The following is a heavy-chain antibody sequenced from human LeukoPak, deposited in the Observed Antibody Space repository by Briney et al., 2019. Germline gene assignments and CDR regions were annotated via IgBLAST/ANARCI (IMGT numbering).Heavy chain of an antibody. CDR1: GFTFSSYS. Sequence: GGSLRISCAASGFTFSSYSMNWVRQAPGKGLEWVSSISSSSSYIYYADSVKGRFTISRDNAKNSLYLQMNSLRAEDTAVYYCARDTPREYYYDSSGYYPFDYWGQGTLVTVSS. CDR3: ARDTPREYYYDSSGYYPFDY. CDR2: ISSSSSYI. V-gene: IGHV3-21*01. J-gene: IGHJ4*02. D-gene: IGHD3-22*01.